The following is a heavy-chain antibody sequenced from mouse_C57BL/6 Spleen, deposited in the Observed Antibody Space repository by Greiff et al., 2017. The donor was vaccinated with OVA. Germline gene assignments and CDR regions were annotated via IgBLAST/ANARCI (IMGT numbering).Heavy chain of an antibody. CDR3: ARSLYGSDWYFDV. J-gene: IGHJ1*03. CDR1: GYTFTSYT. Sequence: QVQLQHSGAELARPGASVKMSCKASGYTFTSYTMHWVKQRPGQGLEWIGYINPSSGYTKYNQKFKDKATLTADKSSSTAYMQLSSLTSEDSAVYYCARSLYGSDWYFDVWGTGTTVTVSS. CDR2: INPSSGYT. D-gene: IGHD1-1*02. V-gene: IGHV1-4*01.